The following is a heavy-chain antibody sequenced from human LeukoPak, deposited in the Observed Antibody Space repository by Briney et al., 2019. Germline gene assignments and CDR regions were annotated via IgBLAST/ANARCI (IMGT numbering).Heavy chain of an antibody. J-gene: IGHJ3*02. CDR1: GGSFSGYY. D-gene: IGHD2-2*01. Sequence: SETLSLTCAVYGGSFSGYYWSWIRQPPGKGLEWIGEINHSGSTNYNPSLKSRVTISVDTSQNQFSLKLSSVTAADTAVYYCARHNAVANTFDIWGQGTVVTVSS. V-gene: IGHV4-34*01. CDR3: ARHNAVANTFDI. CDR2: INHSGST.